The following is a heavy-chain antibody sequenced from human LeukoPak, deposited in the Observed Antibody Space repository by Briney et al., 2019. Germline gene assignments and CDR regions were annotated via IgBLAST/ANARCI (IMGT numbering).Heavy chain of an antibody. CDR3: ARQPSTGIAVAGYDY. CDR1: GGSISSYY. Sequence: PSETLSLTCTVSGGSISSYYWSWIRQPPGKGLEWIGYIYYSGSTNYNPSLKSRVTISVDTSKNQFSLKLSSVTAADTAVYYCARQPSTGIAVAGYDYWGQGTLVTVSS. V-gene: IGHV4-59*08. D-gene: IGHD6-19*01. CDR2: IYYSGST. J-gene: IGHJ4*02.